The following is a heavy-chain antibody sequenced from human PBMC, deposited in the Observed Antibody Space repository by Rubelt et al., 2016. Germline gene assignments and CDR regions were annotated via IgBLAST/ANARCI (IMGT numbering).Heavy chain of an antibody. Sequence: QVQLQQWGAGLLKPSETLSLTCAVYGGPFSGYYWSWIRQPPGKGLEWIGEINHSGSTNYNPSLKSGVTISVDTSKNQFSLKLSSVTAADTAVYYCASTRIAARRAYYYYYGMDVWGQGTTVTVSS. CDR1: GGPFSGYY. CDR2: INHSGST. CDR3: ASTRIAARRAYYYYYGMDV. D-gene: IGHD6-6*01. V-gene: IGHV4-34*01. J-gene: IGHJ6*02.